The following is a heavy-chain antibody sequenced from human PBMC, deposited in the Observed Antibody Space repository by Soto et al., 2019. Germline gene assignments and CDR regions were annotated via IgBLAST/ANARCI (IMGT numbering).Heavy chain of an antibody. J-gene: IGHJ5*02. CDR1: GFTFSSYG. CDR2: ISYDGSNK. V-gene: IGHV3-30*18. Sequence: GGSLRLSCAASGFTFSSYGMHWVRQAPGKGLEWVAVISYDGSNKYYADSVKGRFTISRDNSKNTLYLQMNSLRAEDTAVYYCAKGGQYSSSPEWFDPWGQGTLVTVSS. CDR3: AKGGQYSSSPEWFDP. D-gene: IGHD6-6*01.